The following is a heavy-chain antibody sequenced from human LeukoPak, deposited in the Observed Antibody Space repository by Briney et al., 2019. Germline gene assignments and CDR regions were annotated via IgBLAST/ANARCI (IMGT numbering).Heavy chain of an antibody. J-gene: IGHJ5*02. Sequence: GGSLRLSCAASGFTFISNWMSWVRQAPGKGLEWVASIKEDGGAAYYVDSVKGRFTISRDNAKNSLYLQMNSLRAEDTAVYYCARGGDIGTNWFDPWGQGTLVTVSS. CDR1: GFTFISNW. V-gene: IGHV3-7*02. D-gene: IGHD5-12*01. CDR2: IKEDGGAA. CDR3: ARGGDIGTNWFDP.